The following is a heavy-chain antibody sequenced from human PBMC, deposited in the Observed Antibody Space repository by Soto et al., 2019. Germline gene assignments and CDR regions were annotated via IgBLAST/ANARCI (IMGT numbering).Heavy chain of an antibody. CDR2: IKSKTDGGAI. Sequence: GGSMRLSCEASGFTFSNAWMNWVRQATGQGLEWVGRIKSKTDGGAIDYAAPVKGRFTISRDDSKNTLFLQMNSLKTEDTAVYYCTTLYGAHNWFDPWGQGTLVTVSS. V-gene: IGHV3-15*07. D-gene: IGHD2-8*01. J-gene: IGHJ5*02. CDR3: TTLYGAHNWFDP. CDR1: GFTFSNAW.